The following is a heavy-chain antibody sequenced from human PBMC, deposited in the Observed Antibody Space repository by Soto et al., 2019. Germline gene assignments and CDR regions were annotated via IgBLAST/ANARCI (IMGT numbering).Heavy chain of an antibody. Sequence: SVKVSCKASGGTFSSYTISWVRQAPGQGLEWMGRIIPILGIANYAQKFQGRVTITADKSTSTAYMELSSLRSEDTAVYYCAREGYDSRNYYYYAMDVWGQGTTVTVSS. J-gene: IGHJ6*02. CDR3: AREGYDSRNYYYYAMDV. V-gene: IGHV1-69*04. CDR2: IIPILGIA. D-gene: IGHD3-22*01. CDR1: GGTFSSYT.